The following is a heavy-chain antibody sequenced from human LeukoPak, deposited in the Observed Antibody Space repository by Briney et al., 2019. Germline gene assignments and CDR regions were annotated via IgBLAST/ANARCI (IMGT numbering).Heavy chain of an antibody. Sequence: SETLSLTCTVSGGTISSYYWSCIRQPPGKGLEWIGYIFYTGSTKYNPSLKSRVTISVDTSENQISLRLRPVTAADTAVYYCARRDYYDTTWMGWYFDLWGRGTLVTVSS. CDR1: GGTISSYY. J-gene: IGHJ2*01. D-gene: IGHD3-22*01. V-gene: IGHV4-59*08. CDR2: IFYTGST. CDR3: ARRDYYDTTWMGWYFDL.